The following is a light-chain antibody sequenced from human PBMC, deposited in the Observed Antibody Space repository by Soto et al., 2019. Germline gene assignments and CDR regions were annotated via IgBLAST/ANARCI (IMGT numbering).Light chain of an antibody. CDR2: DAS. J-gene: IGKJ2*01. CDR3: QQRSNWPYN. CDR1: QSVSSY. Sequence: EIVLTQSPATLSLSPGERATLSCRASQSVSSYLAWYQQKPGQAPRLLIYDASNRATGIPARFSGSGSGRDFALTISSLEPEDFAVYYCQQRSNWPYNFGQGTKLEIK. V-gene: IGKV3-11*02.